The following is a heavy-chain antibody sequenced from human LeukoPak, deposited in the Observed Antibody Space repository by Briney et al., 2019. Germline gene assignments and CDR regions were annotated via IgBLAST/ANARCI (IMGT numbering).Heavy chain of an antibody. V-gene: IGHV3-23*01. CDR3: ADPPPPINSYPRYFDY. D-gene: IGHD2-21*01. J-gene: IGHJ4*02. CDR1: GFTFSSYA. CDR2: IGGSGGST. Sequence: PGGSLRLSCAASGFTFSSYAMSWVRQAPGKGLEWVSAIGGSGGSTYYADSVKGRFTISRDNSKNTLYLQMNSPRAEDTAVYYCADPPPPINSYPRYFDYWGQGTLVTVSS.